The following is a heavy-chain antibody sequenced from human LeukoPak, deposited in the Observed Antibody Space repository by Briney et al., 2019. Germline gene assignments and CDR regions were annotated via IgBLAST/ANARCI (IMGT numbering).Heavy chain of an antibody. D-gene: IGHD2-2*01. CDR3: ARQYCSSTSCPNWFDP. CDR1: GFTFSSYS. V-gene: IGHV3-21*01. J-gene: IGHJ5*02. CDR2: ISSSSSYI. Sequence: KPGGSLRLSCAASGFTFSSYSMTWVRQAPGKGLEWVSSISSSSSYIYYADSVKGRFTISRDNAKNSLYLQMNSLRAEDTAVYYCARQYCSSTSCPNWFDPWGQGTLVTVSS.